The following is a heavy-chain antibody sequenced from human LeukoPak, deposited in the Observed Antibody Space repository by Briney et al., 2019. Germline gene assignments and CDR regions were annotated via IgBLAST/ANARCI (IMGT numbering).Heavy chain of an antibody. V-gene: IGHV3-23*01. CDR2: ISGRGGST. CDR3: AKDVTVVTPRDLFDY. CDR1: GFTFSTYA. Sequence: GGSLRLSCVASGFTFSTYAMTWVRQAPGKGLEWASAISGRGGSTYYADSVKGRFTISRDNSKNTVYLQMNSLRAEDTAVYYCAKDVTVVTPRDLFDYWGQGTLVTVSS. J-gene: IGHJ4*02. D-gene: IGHD4-23*01.